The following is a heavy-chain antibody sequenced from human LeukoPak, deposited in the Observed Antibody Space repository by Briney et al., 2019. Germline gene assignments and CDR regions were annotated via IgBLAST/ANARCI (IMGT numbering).Heavy chain of an antibody. CDR1: GFTFSSYA. V-gene: IGHV3-23*01. Sequence: PGGSLRLSCAASGFTFSSYAMSWVRQVPGKGLEWVSAISGSGGSTYYADSVKGRFTISRDNSKNTLYLQMNSLRAADTALYFCARDLGGIYYIAYWGQGTLVTFSS. CDR2: ISGSGGST. J-gene: IGHJ4*02. CDR3: ARDLGGIYYIAY. D-gene: IGHD2-15*01.